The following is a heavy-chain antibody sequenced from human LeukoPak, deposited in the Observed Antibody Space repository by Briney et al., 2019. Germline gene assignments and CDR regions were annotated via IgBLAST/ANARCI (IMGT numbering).Heavy chain of an antibody. CDR1: GFTFSSYW. Sequence: GGSLRLSCATSGFTFSSYWMNWVRQAPGKGLEWVANIRQDGSEKYYVDSVKDRFTISRDNAKNSLYLQMNSLRAEDTAAYYCARDQGHNAFDIWGQGTVVTVSS. V-gene: IGHV3-7*01. J-gene: IGHJ3*02. CDR3: ARDQGHNAFDI. CDR2: IRQDGSEK.